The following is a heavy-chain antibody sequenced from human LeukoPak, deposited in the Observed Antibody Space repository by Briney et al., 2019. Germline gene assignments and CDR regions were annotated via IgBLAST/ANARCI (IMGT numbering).Heavy chain of an antibody. J-gene: IGHJ3*02. CDR3: ARVLPVFCSGGSCYLHGTFDI. V-gene: IGHV4-59*01. D-gene: IGHD2-15*01. Sequence: SSETLSLTCTASGGSISSYYWSWIRQPPGKGLEWIGYIYYSGSTNYNPSLKSRVTISVGTSKNQFSLKLSSVTAADTAVYYCARVLPVFCSGGSCYLHGTFDIWGQGTMVTVSS. CDR1: GGSISSYY. CDR2: IYYSGST.